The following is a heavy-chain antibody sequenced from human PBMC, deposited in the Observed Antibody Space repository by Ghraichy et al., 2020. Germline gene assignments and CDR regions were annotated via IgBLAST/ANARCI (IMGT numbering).Heavy chain of an antibody. D-gene: IGHD5-18*01. CDR1: GFTFSSYS. V-gene: IGHV3-21*01. Sequence: GGSLRLSCAASGFTFSSYSMNWVRQAPGKGLEWVSSISSSSSYIYYADSVKGRFTISRDNAKNSLYLQMNSLRAEDTAVYYCARSVRGYSYGSLLDYWGQGTLVTVSS. CDR2: ISSSSSYI. J-gene: IGHJ4*02. CDR3: ARSVRGYSYGSLLDY.